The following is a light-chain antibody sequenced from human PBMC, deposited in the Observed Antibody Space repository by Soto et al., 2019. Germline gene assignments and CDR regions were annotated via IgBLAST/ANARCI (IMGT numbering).Light chain of an antibody. V-gene: IGLV1-47*01. CDR3: AAWDDSLRGGV. CDR2: RDS. Sequence: QPVLTQPPSASGTPGQRVTISCSESSSSIGSNYIYWYQQLPGTAPKLLIYRDSQRPSGVPDRFSGSKSGTSASLAISGLRSEYEADYYCAAWDDSLRGGVFGGGTKLTVL. CDR1: SSSIGSNY. J-gene: IGLJ3*02.